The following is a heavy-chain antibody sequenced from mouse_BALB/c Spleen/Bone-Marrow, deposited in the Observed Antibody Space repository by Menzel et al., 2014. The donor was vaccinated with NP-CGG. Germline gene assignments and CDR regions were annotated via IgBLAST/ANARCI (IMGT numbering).Heavy chain of an antibody. CDR2: IDPYYGGT. Sequence: EVQLHQSGSELEKPGASVKISCKVSGYSFTGYNMNRVKHSNGQSLAWIGNIDPYYGGTDYNQKFKGKATLIVAKSFSTAYMQLKNMTYEYSADYYSAKDNCDRHMDVWGPGTTVTVSS. CDR1: GYSFTGYN. J-gene: IGHJ1*01. D-gene: IGHD4-1*02. CDR3: AKDNCDRHMDV. V-gene: IGHV1-39*01.